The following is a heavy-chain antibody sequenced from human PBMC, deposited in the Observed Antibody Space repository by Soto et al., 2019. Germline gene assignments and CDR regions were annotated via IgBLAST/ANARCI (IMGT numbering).Heavy chain of an antibody. D-gene: IGHD3-10*01. CDR3: ARGSGRGEVATSPIDY. J-gene: IGHJ4*02. CDR1: GYTFTSYG. Sequence: ASVKVSCKASGYTFTSYGISWVRQAPGQGLEWMGWISAYNGNTNYAQKLQGRVTMTTDTSTSTAYMERRSLRSDETAVYYCARGSGRGEVATSPIDYWGQGTLVTVSS. V-gene: IGHV1-18*01. CDR2: ISAYNGNT.